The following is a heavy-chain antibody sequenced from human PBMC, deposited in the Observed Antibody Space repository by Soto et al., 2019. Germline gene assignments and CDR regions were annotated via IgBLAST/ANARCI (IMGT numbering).Heavy chain of an antibody. CDR3: AHSHFEILTGPFDS. Sequence: SCPTLVNPTQTLTLTCTFSGLSLTNTGVTVGWIRQPPGKALEWLALMYWHDDKRYNPSLRNRLTIAKDTSKNRVVLTLANVGPVDTATYFCAHSHFEILTGPFDSWGRGTLVTVSS. CDR2: MYWHDDK. CDR1: GLSLTNTGVT. J-gene: IGHJ5*01. V-gene: IGHV2-5*01. D-gene: IGHD3-9*01.